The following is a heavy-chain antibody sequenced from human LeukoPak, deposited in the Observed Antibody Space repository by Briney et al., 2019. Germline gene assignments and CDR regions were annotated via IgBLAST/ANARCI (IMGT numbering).Heavy chain of an antibody. CDR2: MNPNSGNT. CDR3: ARGRGISGRPGATSGLGY. D-gene: IGHD1-26*01. CDR1: GYTFTSYD. Sequence: EASVKVSCKASGYTFTSYDINWVRQATGQGLEWMGWMNPNSGNTGYAQKFQGRVTTTRNTSISTAYMELSSLRSEDTAVYYCARGRGISGRPGATSGLGYWGQGTLVTVSS. V-gene: IGHV1-8*01. J-gene: IGHJ4*02.